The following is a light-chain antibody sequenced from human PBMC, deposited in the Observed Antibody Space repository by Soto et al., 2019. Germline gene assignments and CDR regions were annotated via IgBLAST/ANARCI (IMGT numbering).Light chain of an antibody. CDR1: QSVSGD. J-gene: IGKJ1*01. CDR2: AAS. Sequence: ETVMTQSPATLSVSPGERATLSCRASQSVSGDLAWYQQKPGQAPRLLIFAASTRATSVPARFTGSRSGTEFTLTINSLQSEDFAIYYCQKYNNWPRTCGQGNKGDIK. CDR3: QKYNNWPRT. V-gene: IGKV3-15*01.